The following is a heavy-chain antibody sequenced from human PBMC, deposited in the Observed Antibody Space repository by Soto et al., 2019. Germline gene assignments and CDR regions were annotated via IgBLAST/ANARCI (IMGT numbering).Heavy chain of an antibody. CDR3: ARRGYSYGSNWFDP. J-gene: IGHJ5*02. CDR2: IYYSGST. D-gene: IGHD5-18*01. Sequence: SDTLSLTCTVSGGSISSYYWSWIRQPPGKGLEWIGYIYYSGSTNYNPSLKSRVTISVDTSKNQFSLKLSSVTAADTAVYYCARRGYSYGSNWFDPWGQGTLV. V-gene: IGHV4-59*01. CDR1: GGSISSYY.